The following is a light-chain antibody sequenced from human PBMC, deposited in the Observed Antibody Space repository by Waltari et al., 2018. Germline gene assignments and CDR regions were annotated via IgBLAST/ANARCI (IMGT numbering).Light chain of an antibody. Sequence: QSALTQPRSVSGSPGQSVTISCTGTSSDIGGYNSVSWYHQRPGKAPKLIIYDVIVRPSGVPDLFSGSKSGNTASLTISGLQSEDEAHYHCCSYAGRYTFIFGGGTKLTVL. CDR1: SSDIGGYNS. CDR3: CSYAGRYTFI. V-gene: IGLV2-11*01. CDR2: DVI. J-gene: IGLJ2*01.